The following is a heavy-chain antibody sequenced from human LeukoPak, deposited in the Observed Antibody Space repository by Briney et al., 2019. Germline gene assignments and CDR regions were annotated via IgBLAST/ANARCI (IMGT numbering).Heavy chain of an antibody. D-gene: IGHD6-13*01. CDR3: AREGAAAGRGLFDY. CDR2: IYSGGST. V-gene: IGHV3-66*02. Sequence: GGSLRLSCAASGFTFNKYSMSWVRQAPGKGLEWVSVIYSGGSTYYADSVKGRFTISRDNSKNTLYLQMNSLRAEDTAVYYCAREGAAAGRGLFDYWGQGTLVTVSS. J-gene: IGHJ4*02. CDR1: GFTFNKYS.